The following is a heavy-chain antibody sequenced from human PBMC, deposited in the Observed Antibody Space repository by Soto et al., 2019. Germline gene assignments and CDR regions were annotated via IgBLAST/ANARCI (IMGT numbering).Heavy chain of an antibody. CDR1: GFTFSSYA. V-gene: IGHV3-30-3*01. CDR2: ISYDGSNK. Sequence: GGSLRLSCAASGFTFSSYAMHWVRQAPGKGLEWVAVISYDGSNKYYADSVKGRFTISRDNSKNTLYLQMNSLRAEDTAVYYCARDHWGAQRGVIFGVVPPFYVMDVCGQGTTVTVSS. D-gene: IGHD3-3*01. CDR3: ARDHWGAQRGVIFGVVPPFYVMDV. J-gene: IGHJ6*02.